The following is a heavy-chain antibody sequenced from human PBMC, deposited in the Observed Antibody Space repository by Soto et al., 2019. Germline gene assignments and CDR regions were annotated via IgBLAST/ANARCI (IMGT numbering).Heavy chain of an antibody. CDR3: ARDTGWGLGY. D-gene: IGHD6-19*01. Sequence: QVQLQESGPGLVRPSGTLSLTCAVSGDSINSNYCWTWVRQPPGKGLEWIAEIYYSGGTSYNPSLKSRVTISMDKSKNQCSLNLTSVTAADTARYYCARDTGWGLGYWGQGTLVTVSS. V-gene: IGHV4-4*02. CDR2: IYYSGGT. J-gene: IGHJ4*02. CDR1: GDSINSNYC.